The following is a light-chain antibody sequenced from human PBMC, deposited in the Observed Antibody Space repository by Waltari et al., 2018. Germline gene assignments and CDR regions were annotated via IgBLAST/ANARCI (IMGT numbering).Light chain of an antibody. CDR1: QSVITY. Sequence: DIQMTQSPSSLVASVGDRVTITCRASQSVITYLNWYQQKPGEAPKLLIYAGSVLQSGVPSRFSGSGSGTDFTLTISSVQPEDFATYYCQQTWTFGPGTRVDIK. CDR2: AGS. J-gene: IGKJ3*01. V-gene: IGKV1-39*01. CDR3: QQTWT.